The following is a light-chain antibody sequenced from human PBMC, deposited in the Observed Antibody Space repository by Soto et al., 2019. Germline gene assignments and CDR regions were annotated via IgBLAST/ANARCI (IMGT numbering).Light chain of an antibody. CDR3: QTWGTSIRV. CDR1: SGHRNYA. Sequence: QLVLTQSPSASASLGASVKLTCTLSSGHRNYAIAWHQQQPEKGPRYLMKLNSDGSQRKGDGIPDRFSGSSSGAERYLTISSLQSEDEADYYCQTWGTSIRVFGGGTQLTVL. V-gene: IGLV4-69*01. J-gene: IGLJ2*01. CDR2: LNSDGSQ.